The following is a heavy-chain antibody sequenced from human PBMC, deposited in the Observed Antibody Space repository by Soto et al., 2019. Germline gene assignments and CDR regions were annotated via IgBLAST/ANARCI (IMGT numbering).Heavy chain of an antibody. V-gene: IGHV3-23*01. J-gene: IGHJ4*02. CDR2: ISASGGST. CDR1: GFTSSNYA. Sequence: GWSLRICCAASGFTSSNYAMYWVRQAPGKGLEWVSSISASGGSTYSADSVKGRFTISRDPSKNTLHLQMNSLRAEDTAIYYCAKGSTVLDVAIDYWRQ. CDR3: AKGSTVLDVAIDY. D-gene: IGHD4-17*01.